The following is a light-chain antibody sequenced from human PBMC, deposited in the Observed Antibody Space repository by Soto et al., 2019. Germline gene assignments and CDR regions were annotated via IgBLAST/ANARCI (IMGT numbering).Light chain of an antibody. V-gene: IGLV2-14*03. CDR2: DVT. J-gene: IGLJ2*01. CDR3: SSYTSSSTLV. CDR1: SSDVGGYNY. Sequence: QSALTQPASVSGSPGQSITISCTGTSSDVGGYNYVSWYQHHPGKAPKLVIYDVTNRPSGVSNRFSGSKSGNTASLTISGLQAEDEADYYCSSYTSSSTLVFGRGTKLTVL.